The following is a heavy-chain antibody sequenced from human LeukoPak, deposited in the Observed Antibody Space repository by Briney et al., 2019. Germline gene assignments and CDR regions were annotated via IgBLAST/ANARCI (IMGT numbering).Heavy chain of an antibody. CDR3: AREPRLRYCSGGSCSSWFDP. V-gene: IGHV1-69*13. J-gene: IGHJ5*02. CDR1: GGTFSSYA. Sequence: SVKVSCKASGGTFSSYAISWVRQAPGQGLEWMGGIIPIFGTANYAQKFQGRVTITADESTSTAYMELRSLRSDDTAVYYCAREPRLRYCSGGSCSSWFDPWGQGTLVTVSS. CDR2: IIPIFGTA. D-gene: IGHD2-15*01.